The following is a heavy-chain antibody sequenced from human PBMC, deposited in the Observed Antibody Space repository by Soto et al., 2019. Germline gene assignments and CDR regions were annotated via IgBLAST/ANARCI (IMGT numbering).Heavy chain of an antibody. D-gene: IGHD3-10*01. CDR1: GYTFTSYY. CDR2: INPSGGST. Sequence: QVQLVQSGAEVKKPGASVKVSCKASGYTFTSYYMHWVRQAPGQGLEWMGIINPSGGSTSYAQKFQGRVTMPRDTSTSTVYMELSSLRSEDTAVYYCARDGSGSYYYYYMDVWGKGTTVTVSS. CDR3: ARDGSGSYYYYYMDV. V-gene: IGHV1-46*03. J-gene: IGHJ6*03.